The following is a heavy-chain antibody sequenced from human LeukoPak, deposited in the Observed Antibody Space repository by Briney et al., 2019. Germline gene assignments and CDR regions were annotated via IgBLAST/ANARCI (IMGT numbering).Heavy chain of an antibody. CDR2: ITWNGGSA. CDR1: GFTFDDYG. J-gene: IGHJ4*02. Sequence: GGSLTLSCAASGFTFDDYGMSWVRQSPGKGLEWVSGITWNGGSASYVDSVKGRFTISRDNAKNFLYLQMNSLRAGDTALYYCARGQPSGTYFYFDSWGRGTLVTVSS. V-gene: IGHV3-20*04. D-gene: IGHD1-26*01. CDR3: ARGQPSGTYFYFDS.